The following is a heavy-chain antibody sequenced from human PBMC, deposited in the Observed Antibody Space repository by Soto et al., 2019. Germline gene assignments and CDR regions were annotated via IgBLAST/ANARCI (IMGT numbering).Heavy chain of an antibody. J-gene: IGHJ5*02. CDR2: IFYFGST. V-gene: IGHV4-59*08. CDR1: GGSISSYY. CDR3: ARAYYDRSGYAVDP. D-gene: IGHD3-22*01. Sequence: SETLSLTCTVSGGSISSYYWSWIRQTPGKGLEWIGYIFYFGSTNYNPSLKSRVTLSIDTSKNQLSLKLSSVTAADTAVYYCARAYYDRSGYAVDPWGQGTLVTVSS.